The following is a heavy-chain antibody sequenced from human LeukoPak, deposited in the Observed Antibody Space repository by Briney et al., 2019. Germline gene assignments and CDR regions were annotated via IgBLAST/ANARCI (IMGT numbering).Heavy chain of an antibody. D-gene: IGHD6-13*01. CDR2: INAGNGNT. Sequence: ASVKVSCKASGYTYTTYAMHWVRQAPGQRLEWMGWINAGNGNTKYSQKFQARVTITRDTSASTAYMELSSLRSEDTAVYYCARDPIGSRWPYYFDYWGQGTLVTVSS. CDR1: GYTYTTYA. V-gene: IGHV1-3*01. CDR3: ARDPIGSRWPYYFDY. J-gene: IGHJ4*02.